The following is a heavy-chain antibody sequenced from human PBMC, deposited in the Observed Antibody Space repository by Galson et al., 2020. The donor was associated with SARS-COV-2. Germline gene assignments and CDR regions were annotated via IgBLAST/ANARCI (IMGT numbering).Heavy chain of an antibody. CDR2: IRYDGSNE. Sequence: QLGESLKIYCVASGFIFNSHGMHWVRQAPGKGLEWVAFIRYDGSNEYYADFVKGRFTISRDNSKNTLYLQMNSLRAEDTALYYCAKWVEGFDYWGQGTLVTVSS. J-gene: IGHJ4*02. V-gene: IGHV3-30*02. CDR3: AKWVEGFDY. CDR1: GFIFNSHG.